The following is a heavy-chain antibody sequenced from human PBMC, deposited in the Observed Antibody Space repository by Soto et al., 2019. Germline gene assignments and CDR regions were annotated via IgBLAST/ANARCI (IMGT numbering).Heavy chain of an antibody. CDR3: ARGRYYDSSGYYELDP. CDR2: IYYSGST. Sequence: SETLSLTCTVSGGSISSGDYYWSWIRQPPGKGLEWIGYIYYSGSTYYNPSLKSRVTISVDASKNQFSLKLSSVTAADTAVYYCARGRYYDSSGYYELDPWGQGTLVTVSS. J-gene: IGHJ5*02. D-gene: IGHD3-22*01. CDR1: GGSISSGDYY. V-gene: IGHV4-30-4*01.